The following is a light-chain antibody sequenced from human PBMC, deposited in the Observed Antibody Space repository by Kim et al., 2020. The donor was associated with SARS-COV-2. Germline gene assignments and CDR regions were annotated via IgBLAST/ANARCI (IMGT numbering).Light chain of an antibody. Sequence: EIVLTQSPGTLSLSPRERATLSCRASQSVSSSYLAWYQQKPGQAPRLLIYGASSRATGIPDRFSGSGSGTDFTLTISRLEPEDFAVYYCQQYGSSPPTSFGGGTKVDIK. J-gene: IGKJ4*01. CDR3: QQYGSSPPTS. V-gene: IGKV3-20*01. CDR1: QSVSSSY. CDR2: GAS.